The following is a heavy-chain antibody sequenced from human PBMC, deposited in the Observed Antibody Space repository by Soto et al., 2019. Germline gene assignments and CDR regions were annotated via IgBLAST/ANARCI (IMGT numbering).Heavy chain of an antibody. CDR3: ASSRGGGNSDY. D-gene: IGHD2-21*02. CDR2: IIPIFGTA. V-gene: IGHV1-69*13. CDR1: GGTFSSYA. J-gene: IGHJ4*02. Sequence: SVKVSFKASGGTFSSYAISWVRQAPGQGLEWMGGIIPIFGTANYAQKFQGRVTITADESTSTAYMELSSLRSEDTAVYYCASSRGGGNSDYWGQGTLVTVSS.